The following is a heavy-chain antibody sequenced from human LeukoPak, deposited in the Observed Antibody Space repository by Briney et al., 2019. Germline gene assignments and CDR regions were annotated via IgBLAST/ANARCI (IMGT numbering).Heavy chain of an antibody. V-gene: IGHV3-30*04. D-gene: IGHD3-22*01. J-gene: IGHJ4*02. CDR1: GFTFSSHA. CDR2: ISYDGSDK. CDR3: ARDFESSGYFDY. Sequence: GGSLRLSCAASGFTFSSHAMHWVRQAPGKGLEWVAVISYDGSDKYYADSVKGLFTISRDNSKNRLYLQMNSLRAEDTAVYYCARDFESSGYFDYWGQGTLVTVSS.